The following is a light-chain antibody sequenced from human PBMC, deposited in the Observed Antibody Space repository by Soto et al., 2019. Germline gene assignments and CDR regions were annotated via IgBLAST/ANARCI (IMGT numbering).Light chain of an antibody. Sequence: EIVLTQCPGTLSLSPGERATLSCRSSQSVSSTYLAWYQQKPGQAPRLLIYGASSRAAGIPDRFSGSGSGTDFTLTISSLDPEGFAVYYCQQYGRSSLTFGPGTKVDIK. CDR2: GAS. V-gene: IGKV3-20*01. J-gene: IGKJ3*01. CDR1: QSVSSTY. CDR3: QQYGRSSLT.